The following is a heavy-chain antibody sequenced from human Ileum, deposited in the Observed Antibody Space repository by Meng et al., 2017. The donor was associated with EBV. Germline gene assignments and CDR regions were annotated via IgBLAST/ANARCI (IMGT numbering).Heavy chain of an antibody. J-gene: IGHJ2*01. CDR1: GYTFTNNG. D-gene: IGHD4-11*01. CDR2: ISADSGNT. V-gene: IGHV1-18*01. Sequence: QVQLVQSGAEVKKAGAPVKVSCKASGYTFTNNGISWVRQAPGQGLEWMGRISADSGNTNYPQKFQGRVTMTTDTSTRTAYMEVRRLRSDDTAVYYCARGVTTVLYWFFDLWGRGTLVTVSS. CDR3: ARGVTTVLYWFFDL.